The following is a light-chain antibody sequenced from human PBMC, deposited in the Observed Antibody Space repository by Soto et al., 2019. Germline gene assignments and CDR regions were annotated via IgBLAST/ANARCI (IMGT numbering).Light chain of an antibody. CDR2: DAA. CDR1: QSVSSY. V-gene: IGKV3-11*01. CDR3: QQRSSWPWT. J-gene: IGKJ1*01. Sequence: EIVLTQSPATLSLSPGERATLSCRASQSVSSYLAWYQQKPGQAPRLLIYDAANRATGIPARIGGSGSGTDFTLPISSLEPEDFAVYYCQQRSSWPWTFGQGTKVEIK.